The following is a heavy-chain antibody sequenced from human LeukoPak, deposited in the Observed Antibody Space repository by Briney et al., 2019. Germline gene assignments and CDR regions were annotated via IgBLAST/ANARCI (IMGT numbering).Heavy chain of an antibody. J-gene: IGHJ4*02. CDR1: GGSISSSSYY. D-gene: IGHD1-26*01. CDR2: IYYSGST. V-gene: IGHV4-39*07. CDR3: AEGGATGFFDY. Sequence: SETLSLTCTVSGGSISSSSYYWGWIRQPPGKGLEWIGSIYYSGSTYYNPSLKSRVTISVDTSKNQFSLKLSSVTAADTAVYYCAEGGATGFFDYWGQGTLGTVSS.